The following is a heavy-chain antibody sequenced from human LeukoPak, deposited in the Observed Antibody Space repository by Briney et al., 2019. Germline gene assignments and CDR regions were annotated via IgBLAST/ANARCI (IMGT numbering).Heavy chain of an antibody. CDR1: GFTFSSYC. J-gene: IGHJ4*02. CDR2: INSDGSST. D-gene: IGHD6-19*01. V-gene: IGHV3-74*01. CDR3: ARGAVPRAEGGDY. Sequence: GGSLRLSCAASGFTFSSYCMHWVRQAPGKGPVWVSRINSDGSSTNYADSVKGRFTISRDNAKNTLYLQMNSPRAEDTALYYCARGAVPRAEGGDYWGQGTLVTVSS.